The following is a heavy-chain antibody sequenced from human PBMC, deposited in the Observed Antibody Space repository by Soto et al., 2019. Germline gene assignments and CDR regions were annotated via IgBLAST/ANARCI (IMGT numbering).Heavy chain of an antibody. J-gene: IGHJ5*02. CDR3: ARDREIVGATSWFDP. CDR2: IIPIFGTA. Sequence: QVQLVQSGAEVKKPGSSVKVSCKASGGTFSSYAISWVRQAPGQGLEWMGGIIPIFGTANYAQKFQGRVTITADESTSTAYRELSSLRSEDTAVYYCARDREIVGATSWFDPWGQGTLVTVSS. CDR1: GGTFSSYA. V-gene: IGHV1-69*12. D-gene: IGHD1-26*01.